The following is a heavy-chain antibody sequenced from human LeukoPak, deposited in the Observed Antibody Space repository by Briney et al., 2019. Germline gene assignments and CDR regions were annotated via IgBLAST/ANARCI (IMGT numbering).Heavy chain of an antibody. CDR3: ASSSGWYEIDY. Sequence: SETLSLTCTVSGGSISSYYWSWIRQPPGKGLEWTGYIYYSGSTNYNPSLKSRVTISVDTSKNQFSLKLSSVTAADTAVYYCASSSGWYEIDYWGQGTLVTVSS. CDR2: IYYSGST. J-gene: IGHJ4*02. D-gene: IGHD6-19*01. V-gene: IGHV4-59*01. CDR1: GGSISSYY.